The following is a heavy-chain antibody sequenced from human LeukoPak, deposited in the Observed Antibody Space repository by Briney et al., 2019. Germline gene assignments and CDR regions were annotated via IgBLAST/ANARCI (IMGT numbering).Heavy chain of an antibody. V-gene: IGHV4-39*07. D-gene: IGHD1-26*01. J-gene: IGHJ4*02. Sequence: SETLSLTCIVSGGSISSTTYYWGWIRQPPGKRLEWIGSIYYSGNTYYNPSLKSRVTISVDTSKNQFSLKLSSVTAADTAVYYCARGGWGARDWGQGTLVTVSS. CDR3: ARGGWGARD. CDR1: GGSISSTTYY. CDR2: IYYSGNT.